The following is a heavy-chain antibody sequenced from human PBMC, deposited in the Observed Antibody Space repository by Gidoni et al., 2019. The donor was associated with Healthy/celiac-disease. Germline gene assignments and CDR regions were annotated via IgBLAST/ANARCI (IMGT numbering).Heavy chain of an antibody. J-gene: IGHJ6*02. CDR2: IKSKTDGGTT. CDR1: GFTFSNAW. CDR3: TSVPFSHYCSGGSCYGGNYYGMDV. V-gene: IGHV3-15*01. D-gene: IGHD2-15*01. Sequence: EVQLVESGGGLVKPGGSLRLSCAASGFTFSNAWMSWVRQAPGKGLEWVGRIKSKTDGGTTDYAAPVKGRFTISRDDSKNTLYLQMNSLKTEDTAVYYCTSVPFSHYCSGGSCYGGNYYGMDVWGQGTTVTVSS.